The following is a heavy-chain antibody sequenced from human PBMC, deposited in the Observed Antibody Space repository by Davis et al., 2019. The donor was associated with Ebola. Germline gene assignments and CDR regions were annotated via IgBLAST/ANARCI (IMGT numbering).Heavy chain of an antibody. Sequence: GESLKISCVVSGFTVSSNYMSWVRQAPGKGLEWVSVINRDGSTNYADSVKGRFTISRDNSKNTLYLQLSSLSAEDTAMYYCARGETDFDYWGQGTLVTVSS. V-gene: IGHV3-53*01. CDR3: ARGETDFDY. J-gene: IGHJ4*02. CDR1: GFTVSSNY. CDR2: INRDGST.